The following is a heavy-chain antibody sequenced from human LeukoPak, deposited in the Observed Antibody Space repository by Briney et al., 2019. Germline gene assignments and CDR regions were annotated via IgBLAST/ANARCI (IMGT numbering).Heavy chain of an antibody. CDR1: GFTLSTYS. Sequence: PGGSLRLSCAASGFTLSTYSMNWVRQAPGKGLEWVSSISSSSSYRYYADSVKGRFTISRDNAKNSLYLQMSSLRAEDTAVYYCARGGSEEWPIGYWGQGTLVTVSS. CDR2: ISSSSSYR. V-gene: IGHV3-21*01. CDR3: ARGGSEEWPIGY. J-gene: IGHJ4*02. D-gene: IGHD3-10*01.